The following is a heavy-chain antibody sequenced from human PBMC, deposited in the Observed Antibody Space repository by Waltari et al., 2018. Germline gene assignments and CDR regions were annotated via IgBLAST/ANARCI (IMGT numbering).Heavy chain of an antibody. D-gene: IGHD2-2*01. CDR3: GRAPATSWFGYSVY. CDR1: GASFGGFY. V-gene: IGHV4-34*01. J-gene: IGHJ4*02. CDR2: ITHTGDS. Sequence: QVQLQQWGAGLLKPSETLSLTCGESGASFGGFYWCWIRQAPGKGLEWIGDITHTGDSNINPSLKSRLTISVDTSKRQFSLELTSVTPADTAVYYCGRAPATSWFGYSVYWGQGTVVTVSS.